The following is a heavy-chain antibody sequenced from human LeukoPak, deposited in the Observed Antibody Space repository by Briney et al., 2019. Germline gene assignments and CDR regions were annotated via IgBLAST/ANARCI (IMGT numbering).Heavy chain of an antibody. J-gene: IGHJ4*02. D-gene: IGHD4-17*01. V-gene: IGHV3-21*01. CDR1: GFTFSSYS. CDR2: ISSSSSYI. CDR3: ARMEDYGDPKSDY. Sequence: PGGSLRLSCAASGFTFSSYSMNWVRQAPGKGLEWVSSISSSSSYIYYADSVKGRFTISRDNAKNSLYLQMNSLRAEDTAMYYCARMEDYGDPKSDYWGQGTLVTVSS.